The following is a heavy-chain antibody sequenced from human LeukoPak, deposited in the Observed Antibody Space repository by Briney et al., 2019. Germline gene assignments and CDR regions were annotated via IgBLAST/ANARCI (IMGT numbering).Heavy chain of an antibody. CDR3: ARGLRVAATSWGPTGAFDI. CDR2: VKQDGSAK. V-gene: IGHV3-7*01. CDR1: GFTFSSYW. Sequence: GGSLRLSCAASGFTFSSYWMTWVRQAPGKGLEWVANVKQDGSAKYYVDSVKGRFTISRDNAKNSLYLQMNSLRAEDTAVYYCARGLRVAATSWGPTGAFDIWGQGTMVTVSS. D-gene: IGHD2-15*01. J-gene: IGHJ3*02.